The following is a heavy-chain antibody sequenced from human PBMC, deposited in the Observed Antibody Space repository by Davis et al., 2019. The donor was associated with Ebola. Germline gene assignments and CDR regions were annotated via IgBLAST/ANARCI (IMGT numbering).Heavy chain of an antibody. Sequence: GGSLRLSCAASGFVFSSYVMSWVRRAPGKGLEWVSTVGLSADTYYADSVKGRFTISRDNSKNNLHLQMNSLRVEDTAIYYCAKDTSNVWFDVWGQGTMVTVSS. V-gene: IGHV3-23*01. CDR3: AKDTSNVWFDV. D-gene: IGHD6-19*01. CDR1: GFVFSSYV. CDR2: VGLSADT. J-gene: IGHJ3*01.